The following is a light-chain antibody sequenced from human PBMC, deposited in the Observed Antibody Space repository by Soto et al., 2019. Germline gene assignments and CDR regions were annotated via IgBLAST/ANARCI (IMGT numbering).Light chain of an antibody. CDR3: QQYNSYNLT. CDR1: ESISSW. CDR2: DDS. J-gene: IGKJ4*01. Sequence: DIQMTQSPSTPSASVGDRVTITCRASESISSWLAWYQQKPGKATKFLIYDDSSLESGVPSRFSGSRSGTEFTLTLRSMQTDEFATYDCQQYNSYNLTFGGGQQVEIK. V-gene: IGKV1-5*01.